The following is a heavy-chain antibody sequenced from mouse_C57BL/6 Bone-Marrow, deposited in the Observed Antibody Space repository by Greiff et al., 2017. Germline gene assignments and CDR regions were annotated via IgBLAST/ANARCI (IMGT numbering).Heavy chain of an antibody. D-gene: IGHD2-3*01. CDR1: GYTFTSYW. CDR2: IDPSDSYT. CDR3: AREDGYYAMDY. J-gene: IGHJ4*01. V-gene: IGHV1-69*01. Sequence: VQLQQPGAELVKPGASVKLSCKASGYTFTSYWMHWVKQRPGQGLVWIGEIDPSDSYTNYNQKFKGKSTLTVDKSSSTAYMQLSSLTSEDSAVYYCAREDGYYAMDYWGQGTSVTVSS.